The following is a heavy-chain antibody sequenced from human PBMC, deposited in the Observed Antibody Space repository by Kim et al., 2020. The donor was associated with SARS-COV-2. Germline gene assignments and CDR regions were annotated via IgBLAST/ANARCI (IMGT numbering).Heavy chain of an antibody. V-gene: IGHV3-15*01. D-gene: IGHD6-13*01. J-gene: IGHJ6*02. Sequence: APVKGRFTISRDDSKNTLYLQMNSLKTEDTAVYYCTTDIAAAALLSELDVWGQGTTVTVSS. CDR3: TTDIAAAALLSELDV.